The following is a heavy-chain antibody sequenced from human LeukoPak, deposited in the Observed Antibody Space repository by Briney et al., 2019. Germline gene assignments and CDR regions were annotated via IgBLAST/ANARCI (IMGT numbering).Heavy chain of an antibody. V-gene: IGHV3-7*01. CDR3: ARPSSYSSAWGSDH. Sequence: GGSLRLSCVTSGFTFSSYWMSWVRQAPGKGLEWVANINEDGSQKNYVDSMKGRPTISRDNAKNSVYLQMDSLRVDDTAVYYCARPSSYSSAWGSDHWGQGTLVTVRS. D-gene: IGHD6-19*01. CDR1: GFTFSSYW. CDR2: INEDGSQK. J-gene: IGHJ4*02.